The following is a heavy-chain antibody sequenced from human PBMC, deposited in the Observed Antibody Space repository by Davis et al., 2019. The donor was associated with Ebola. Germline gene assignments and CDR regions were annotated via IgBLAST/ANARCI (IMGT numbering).Heavy chain of an antibody. CDR1: GGSISSSNW. D-gene: IGHD6-6*01. Sequence: SETLSLTCAVSGGSISSSNWWSWVRQPPGKGLEWIGEIYHSGSTNYNPSLKSRVTISVDKSKNQFSLKLSSVTAADTAVYYCARLAAYSSSSFDYWGQGTLVTVSS. V-gene: IGHV4-4*02. J-gene: IGHJ4*02. CDR3: ARLAAYSSSSFDY. CDR2: IYHSGST.